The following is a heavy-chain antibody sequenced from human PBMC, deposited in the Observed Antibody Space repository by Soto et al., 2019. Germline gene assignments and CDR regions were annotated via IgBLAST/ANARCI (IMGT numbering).Heavy chain of an antibody. CDR3: ARLFYSSSWYPGVWGNFDY. CDR2: IIPIFGTA. D-gene: IGHD6-13*01. Sequence: SVKVSCKASGGTFSSYAISWVRQAPGQGLEWMGGIIPIFGTANYAQKFQGRVTITADESTSTAYMELSSLRSEDTAVYYCARLFYSSSWYPGVWGNFDYWGQGTLVTSPQ. CDR1: GGTFSSYA. J-gene: IGHJ4*02. V-gene: IGHV1-69*13.